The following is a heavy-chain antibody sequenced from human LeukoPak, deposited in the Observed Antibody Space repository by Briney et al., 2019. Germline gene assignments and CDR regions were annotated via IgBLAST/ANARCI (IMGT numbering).Heavy chain of an antibody. J-gene: IGHJ4*02. CDR1: GYTFTGYY. CDR3: ARAVEMATMGGFDY. Sequence: ASVKVSCKASGYTFTGYYMHWVRQAPGQGGEWMGRIIPILGIANYAQKFQGRVTITADKSTSTAYMELSSLRSEDTAVYYCARAVEMATMGGFDYWGQGTLVTVSS. V-gene: IGHV1-69*02. D-gene: IGHD5-24*01. CDR2: IIPILGIA.